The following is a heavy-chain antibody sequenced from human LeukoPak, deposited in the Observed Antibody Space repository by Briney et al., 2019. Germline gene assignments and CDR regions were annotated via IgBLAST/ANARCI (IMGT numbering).Heavy chain of an antibody. CDR2: INHSGST. Sequence: SETLSLTCAVYGGSFSGYYWSWIRQPPGKGLEWIGEINHSGSTNYNPSLKSRVTISVDKSKNQFSLKLSSVTAADTAVYYCARDGGGYYGSGSRNFDYWGQGTLVTVSS. CDR1: GGSFSGYY. V-gene: IGHV4-34*01. CDR3: ARDGGGYYGSGSRNFDY. J-gene: IGHJ4*02. D-gene: IGHD3-10*01.